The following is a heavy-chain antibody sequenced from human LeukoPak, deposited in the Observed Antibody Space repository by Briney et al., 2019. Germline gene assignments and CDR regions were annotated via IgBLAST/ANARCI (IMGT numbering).Heavy chain of an antibody. CDR1: GFTFSSYG. Sequence: GGSLRLSCAASGFTFSSYGMHWVRQAPGKGLEWVAVIWYDGSNKYYADSVKGRSTISRDNSKNTLYLQMNSLRAEDTAVYYCARDSLAYGDNYFDYWGQGTLVTVSS. CDR3: ARDSLAYGDNYFDY. D-gene: IGHD4-17*01. CDR2: IWYDGSNK. V-gene: IGHV3-33*01. J-gene: IGHJ4*02.